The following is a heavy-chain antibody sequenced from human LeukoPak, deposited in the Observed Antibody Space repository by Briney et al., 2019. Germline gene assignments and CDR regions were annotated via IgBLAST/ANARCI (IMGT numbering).Heavy chain of an antibody. V-gene: IGHV4-4*07. D-gene: IGHD3-9*01. CDR2: IYTSGST. J-gene: IGHJ6*03. CDR3: ARDNYDILTGYYSYYYYYMDV. Sequence: KPSETLSLTCTVSGGSISSYYWSWIRQPAGKGLEWIGRIYTSGSTNYNPSLKSRVTMSVDTSKNQFSLKLSSVTAADTAVYYCARDNYDILTGYYSYYYYYMDVWGKGTTVTISS. CDR1: GGSISSYY.